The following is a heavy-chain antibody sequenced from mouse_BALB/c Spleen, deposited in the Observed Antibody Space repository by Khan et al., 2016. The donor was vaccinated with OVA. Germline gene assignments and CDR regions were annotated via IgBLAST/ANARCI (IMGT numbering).Heavy chain of an antibody. Sequence: QVPLQQSGAELARPGASVKMSCKASGYTFTSYTMHWVKQRPGQGLEWIGYINPSNGYTNYNQKFKDKATLTADKSSSTAYMQLHRLTSEDSAVYYCVRSGAYYRYDGYFDVWGAGTTVTVSS. CDR1: GYTFTSYT. CDR3: VRSGAYYRYDGYFDV. V-gene: IGHV1-4*01. D-gene: IGHD2-14*01. CDR2: INPSNGYT. J-gene: IGHJ1*01.